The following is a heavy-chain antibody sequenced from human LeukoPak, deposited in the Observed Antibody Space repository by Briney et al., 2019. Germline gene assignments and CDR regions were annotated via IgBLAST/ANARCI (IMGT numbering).Heavy chain of an antibody. J-gene: IGHJ4*02. V-gene: IGHV4-39*07. Sequence: SETLSLTCTVSGGSISSSSYYWGWIRQPPGKGLEGIGEIYHSGSTNYNPSLKSRVTISVDKSKNQFSLKLSSVTAADTAVYYCARFGYYDSSGYPCLPFDYWGQGTLVTVSS. CDR1: GGSISSSSYY. CDR3: ARFGYYDSSGYPCLPFDY. CDR2: IYHSGST. D-gene: IGHD3-22*01.